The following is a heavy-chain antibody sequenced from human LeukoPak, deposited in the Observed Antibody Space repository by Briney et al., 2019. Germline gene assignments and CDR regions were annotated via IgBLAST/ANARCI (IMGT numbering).Heavy chain of an antibody. Sequence: GGSLRLSCVASGFTFDDYAMHWVRQAPGKGLEWVSGISWNSGSIGYADSVKGRFTISRDNAKNSLYLQMNSLRAEDMALYYCAKGRYSSSWYGYFDLWGRGTLVTVSS. CDR1: GFTFDDYA. D-gene: IGHD6-13*01. J-gene: IGHJ2*01. CDR3: AKGRYSSSWYGYFDL. V-gene: IGHV3-9*03. CDR2: ISWNSGSI.